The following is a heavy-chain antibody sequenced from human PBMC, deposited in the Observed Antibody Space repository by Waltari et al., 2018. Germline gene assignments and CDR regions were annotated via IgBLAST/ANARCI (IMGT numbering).Heavy chain of an antibody. CDR3: AGRKVTAEPATKYFYYGMDV. J-gene: IGHJ6*02. D-gene: IGHD3-9*01. V-gene: IGHV1-69*01. CDR1: GGPFSSHT. CDR2: IFPIFGKS. Sequence: QVRLVQSRAEVRNPGSSVKVSCEFYGGPFSSHTISWVRQAPGQRLEWMGGIFPIFGKSKDAQRYRGVGTMSADEAASTVQRELRSLISEDTAVYYCAGRKVTAEPATKYFYYGMDVWGQGTRVTVSS.